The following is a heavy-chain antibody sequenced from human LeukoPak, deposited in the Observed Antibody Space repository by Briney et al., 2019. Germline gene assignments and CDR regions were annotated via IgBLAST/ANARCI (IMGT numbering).Heavy chain of an antibody. CDR1: GGSFSGYY. CDR2: INHSGST. J-gene: IGHJ4*02. V-gene: IGHV4-34*01. CDR3: ARLGQLMFLR. D-gene: IGHD6-6*01. Sequence: SETLSLTCTVSGGSFSGYYWSWVRKPPGKGLEWFEEINHSGSTNYSPSLMSRVTISVDTSKNQFCLKLSAVTASDTAVYYYARLGQLMFLRWGQGTLVTVSS.